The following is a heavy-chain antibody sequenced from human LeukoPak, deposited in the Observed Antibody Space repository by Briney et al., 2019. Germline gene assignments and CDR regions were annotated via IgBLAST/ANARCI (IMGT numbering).Heavy chain of an antibody. Sequence: PSETLSLTCTVSGGSISSYYWSWIRQPPGKGLEWIGYIYYSGSTNYNPSLKSRVTISVDTSKNQFSLKLSSVTAADTAVYYCARDLGTYGGYYGMDVWGQGTTVTVSS. CDR1: GGSISSYY. CDR3: ARDLGTYGGYYGMDV. V-gene: IGHV4-59*01. J-gene: IGHJ6*02. D-gene: IGHD3-16*01. CDR2: IYYSGST.